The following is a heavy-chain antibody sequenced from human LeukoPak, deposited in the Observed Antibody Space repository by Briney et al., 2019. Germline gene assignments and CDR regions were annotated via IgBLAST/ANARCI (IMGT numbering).Heavy chain of an antibody. CDR1: GFSLSNYA. CDR3: AKGAYDYVEIGYFDH. V-gene: IGHV3-23*01. Sequence: GGSLRLSCAVSGFSLSNYAMSCVRQAPGKGLEWVSLIIASSGSTVYADSVKGRFIISRDNSKNTLYLQMNSLRAEDTAVYYCAKGAYDYVEIGYFDHWGQGTLVTVSS. CDR2: IIASSGST. D-gene: IGHD5-12*01. J-gene: IGHJ4*02.